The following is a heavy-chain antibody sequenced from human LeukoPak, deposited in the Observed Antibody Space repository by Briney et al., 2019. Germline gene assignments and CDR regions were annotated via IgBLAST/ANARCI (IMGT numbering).Heavy chain of an antibody. D-gene: IGHD3-16*02. Sequence: ASVKVSCKASGYTFTIYGISWVRQAPGQGLEWIGWISAYNGNTNYAQKLQGRVTMTTDTSTSTAYMELRSLRSDDTAVYYCARDPYDYVWGSYRQPNWFDPWGQGTLVTVSS. V-gene: IGHV1-18*01. CDR2: ISAYNGNT. J-gene: IGHJ5*02. CDR3: ARDPYDYVWGSYRQPNWFDP. CDR1: GYTFTIYG.